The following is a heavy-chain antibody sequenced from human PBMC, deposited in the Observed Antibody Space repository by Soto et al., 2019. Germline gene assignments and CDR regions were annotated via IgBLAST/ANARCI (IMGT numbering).Heavy chain of an antibody. CDR1: GYTFTSYY. CDR2: INSITGGT. Sequence: AAVKVSCTASGYTFTSYYIHWVRQAPGQGLEWMGWINSITGGTNYEPKFQGRVTMTRDTSITTAYMELSRLRSDDTAVSYCARNYYDRSERDSLDYWCHAPPLTVSS. CDR3: ARNYYDRSERDSLDY. D-gene: IGHD3-22*01. J-gene: IGHJ4*01. V-gene: IGHV1-2*02.